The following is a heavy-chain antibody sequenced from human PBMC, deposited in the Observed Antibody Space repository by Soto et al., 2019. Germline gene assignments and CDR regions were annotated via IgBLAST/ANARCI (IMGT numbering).Heavy chain of an antibody. V-gene: IGHV4-39*02. CDR3: GRLAEAATGHTDFDF. J-gene: IGHJ4*02. D-gene: IGHD2-15*01. CDR1: GASIKSRNYF. Sequence: PSETLSLTCTVSGASIKSRNYFWGWIRQPPGKGLEFVGSIHSSGGTYYNPSLKSQVTVSVDLSNSHFSLSLKSLTATDTAVYYCGRLAEAATGHTDFDFWGQGTLVTVSS. CDR2: IHSSGGT.